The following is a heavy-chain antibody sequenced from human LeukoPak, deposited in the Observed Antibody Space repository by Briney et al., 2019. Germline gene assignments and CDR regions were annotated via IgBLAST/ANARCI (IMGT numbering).Heavy chain of an antibody. CDR2: INPNSGGT. V-gene: IGHV1-2*02. Sequence: SVKVSCKAAGYTFTGYYMYWVRQAPGQGLEWMGWINPNSGGTNYAQKFQGRVTMTRDTSISAAYMELSRLRSDDTAVYYCARRYCSGGSCYSDYWGQGTLVTVSS. CDR1: GYTFTGYY. CDR3: ARRYCSGGSCYSDY. J-gene: IGHJ4*02. D-gene: IGHD2-15*01.